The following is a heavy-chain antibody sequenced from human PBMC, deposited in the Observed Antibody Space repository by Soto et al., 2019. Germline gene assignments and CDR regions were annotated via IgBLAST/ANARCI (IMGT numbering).Heavy chain of an antibody. V-gene: IGHV3-23*01. CDR3: AKDSDYIWGSYRPPYMDV. CDR2: ISGSGGST. D-gene: IGHD3-16*02. CDR1: GFTFSSYA. J-gene: IGHJ6*03. Sequence: VQLLESGGGLVQPGGSLRLSCAASGFTFSSYAMSWVRQAPGKGLEWVSAISGSGGSTYYADSVKGRFTISRDNSKNTLYLQMNSLRAEDTAVYYCAKDSDYIWGSYRPPYMDVWGKGTTVTVSS.